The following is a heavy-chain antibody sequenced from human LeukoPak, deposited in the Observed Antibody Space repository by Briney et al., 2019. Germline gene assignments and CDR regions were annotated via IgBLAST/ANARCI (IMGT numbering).Heavy chain of an antibody. Sequence: QSGGSLRLSCAASGFTFSSYAMHWVRQAPGKGLEWVSVIYSGGSTYYADSVKGRFTISRDNSKNTLFLQMNSLRAEDTAIYYCARSYYYDSSGNRADAFDFWGQGTMVTVSS. CDR3: ARSYYYDSSGNRADAFDF. J-gene: IGHJ3*01. CDR1: GFTFSSYA. CDR2: IYSGGST. V-gene: IGHV3-53*01. D-gene: IGHD3-22*01.